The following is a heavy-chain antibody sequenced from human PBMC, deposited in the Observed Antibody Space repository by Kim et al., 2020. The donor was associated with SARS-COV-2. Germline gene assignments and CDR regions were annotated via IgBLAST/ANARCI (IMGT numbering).Heavy chain of an antibody. V-gene: IGHV6-1*01. CDR2: TYYRSKWYN. Sequence: SQTLSLTCAIPGDSVSSNSAAWNWIRHPPSRGLEWLGRTYYRSKWYNDYAVSVKSRITINPDTSKNQFSLQLNSVTPEDTAVYYCARWTLGYCSGGSCYSFDYWGQGTLVTVSS. CDR3: ARWTLGYCSGGSCYSFDY. CDR1: GDSVSSNSAA. D-gene: IGHD2-15*01. J-gene: IGHJ4*02.